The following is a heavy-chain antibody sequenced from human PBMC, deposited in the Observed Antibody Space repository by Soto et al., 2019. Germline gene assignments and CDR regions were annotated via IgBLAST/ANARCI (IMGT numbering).Heavy chain of an antibody. CDR2: IYYSGST. J-gene: IGHJ5*02. CDR3: ARVAAMSVRGWFDP. V-gene: IGHV4-59*01. D-gene: IGHD2-2*01. CDR1: GGSISSYY. Sequence: SETLSLTCTVSGGSISSYYWSWIRQPPGKGLEWIGYIYYSGSTNYNPSLRSRVTISVDTSKNQFSLKLSSVTAADTAVYYCARVAAMSVRGWFDPWGQGTLVTVSS.